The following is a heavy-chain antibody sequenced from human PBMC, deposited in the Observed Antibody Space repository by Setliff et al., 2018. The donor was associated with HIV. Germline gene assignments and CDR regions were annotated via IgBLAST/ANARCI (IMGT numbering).Heavy chain of an antibody. J-gene: IGHJ4*02. Sequence: SVKVSCKASGYTFTNYDINWVRQAPGQGLEWMGWMNPNSGNTGYAQKFQGRVTITADRSKDIAYMKLSSLRYEDTAMYYCAWGTQRPIDSWGQGTLVTVSS. D-gene: IGHD3-16*01. CDR3: AWGTQRPIDS. V-gene: IGHV1-8*02. CDR1: GYTFTNYD. CDR2: MNPNSGNT.